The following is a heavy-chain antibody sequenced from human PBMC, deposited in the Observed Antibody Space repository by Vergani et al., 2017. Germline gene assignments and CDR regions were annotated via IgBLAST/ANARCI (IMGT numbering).Heavy chain of an antibody. CDR3: ATPQTVTTGGMEV. Sequence: EVQLVQSGAEVKKPGATMKIFCKASGYTFTDHYMHWVKQAPGKGLEWMGLVDPEDGETIYAEKFKGRVTIAADTSTDTAHLELSSLRSEDTAVYYCATPQTVTTGGMEVWGQGTTVIVSS. CDR1: GYTFTDHY. CDR2: VDPEDGET. D-gene: IGHD4-17*01. V-gene: IGHV1-69-2*01. J-gene: IGHJ6*02.